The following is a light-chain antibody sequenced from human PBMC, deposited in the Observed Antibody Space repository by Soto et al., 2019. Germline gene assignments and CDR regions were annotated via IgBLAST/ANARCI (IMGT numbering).Light chain of an antibody. CDR2: DAS. Sequence: DIQMTQSPSTLSASVGDRVTITCRASQSINSWLAWYQQKPGKAPKLLIYDASSLESGVPSRFSGSGSGTEFTLTISSLQPDDFATYYCQQYNTAPCIFGQGAKLEIK. CDR1: QSINSW. J-gene: IGKJ2*02. V-gene: IGKV1-5*01. CDR3: QQYNTAPCI.